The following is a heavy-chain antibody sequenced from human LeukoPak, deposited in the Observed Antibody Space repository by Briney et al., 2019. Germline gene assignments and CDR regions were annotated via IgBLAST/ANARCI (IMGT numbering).Heavy chain of an antibody. CDR3: ARGASVVAGNDNAFDI. Sequence: GGSLRLSCAASGFTFSSYGMHWVRQAPGKGLEWVAFIRYDRRNQYYADSVKGRFTISRDNARNSLYLQMNSLRAEDTAVYYCARGASVVAGNDNAFDIWGQGTMVTASS. V-gene: IGHV3-30*02. J-gene: IGHJ3*02. CDR1: GFTFSSYG. CDR2: IRYDRRNQ. D-gene: IGHD6-19*01.